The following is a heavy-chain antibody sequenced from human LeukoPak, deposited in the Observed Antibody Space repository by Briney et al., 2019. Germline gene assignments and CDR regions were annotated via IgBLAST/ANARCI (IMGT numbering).Heavy chain of an antibody. J-gene: IGHJ4*02. V-gene: IGHV3-64*01. Sequence: PGGSLRLSCAASGFTFSSYAMHWVRQAPGKGLEYVSAISSNGGSTYYANSVKGRFTISRDNSKNTLYLQMGSLRAEDMAVYYCARAGYCSSTSCYLETTTPAPFDYWGQGTLVTVSS. CDR3: ARAGYCSSTSCYLETTTPAPFDY. D-gene: IGHD2-2*01. CDR1: GFTFSSYA. CDR2: ISSNGGST.